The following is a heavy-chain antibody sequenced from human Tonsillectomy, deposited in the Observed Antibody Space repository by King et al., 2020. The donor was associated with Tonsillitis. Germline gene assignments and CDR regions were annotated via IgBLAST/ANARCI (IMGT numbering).Heavy chain of an antibody. Sequence: VQLVESGGGLVQPGGSLRLSCAASGFTFNTYWLTWVRQAPGKGLVWVASIKQDGSAKFYVDSVRGRFTISRDNADNSGHLQMNSLRAEDTALYYCAILGVTTDFDYWGQGTLVTVSS. J-gene: IGHJ4*02. V-gene: IGHV3-7*01. CDR2: IKQDGSAK. D-gene: IGHD4-17*01. CDR3: AILGVTTDFDY. CDR1: GFTFNTYW.